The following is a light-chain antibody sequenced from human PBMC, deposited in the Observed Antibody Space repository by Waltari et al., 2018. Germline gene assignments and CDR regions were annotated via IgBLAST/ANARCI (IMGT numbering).Light chain of an antibody. CDR3: QQYNSYSLLS. CDR1: QSISKW. J-gene: IGKJ4*01. V-gene: IGKV1-5*03. CDR2: KAS. Sequence: DIQMTKSPSTLSASVGDRVIFSFRVSQSISKWLAWYQQKQGKAPKLLIYKASNLERGVPSRFSGSGSGTEFTLTISSLQPDDFATYYCQQYNSYSLLSFGGGTKVEIK.